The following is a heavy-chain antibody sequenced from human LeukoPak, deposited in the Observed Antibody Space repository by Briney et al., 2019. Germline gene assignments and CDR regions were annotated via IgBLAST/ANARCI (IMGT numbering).Heavy chain of an antibody. Sequence: GGSLRLSCAGSGFIFNSYWMSWVRQAPGKGLEGVANTKQDGSEKYYLDTVKGRFTISRDNAKNSLYLQMNTLRPEDTAVYYCARERNVAVVTAFDVWGQGTMVTVSS. J-gene: IGHJ3*01. D-gene: IGHD2-2*01. CDR2: TKQDGSEK. V-gene: IGHV3-7*01. CDR1: GFIFNSYW. CDR3: ARERNVAVVTAFDV.